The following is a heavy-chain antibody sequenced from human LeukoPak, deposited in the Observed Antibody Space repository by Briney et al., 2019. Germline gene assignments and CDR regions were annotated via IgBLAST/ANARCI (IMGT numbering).Heavy chain of an antibody. V-gene: IGHV3-11*01. Sequence: GGSLRLSCAASGFTFSDYYMSWIRQAPGKGLEWVSYISSSGSTLYYAGSVKGRFTISRDNAKNSLYLQMNSLRAEDTAVYYCAGPPNRYNWNGPFDYWGQGTLVTVSS. CDR1: GFTFSDYY. CDR2: ISSSGSTL. CDR3: AGPPNRYNWNGPFDY. J-gene: IGHJ4*02. D-gene: IGHD1-1*01.